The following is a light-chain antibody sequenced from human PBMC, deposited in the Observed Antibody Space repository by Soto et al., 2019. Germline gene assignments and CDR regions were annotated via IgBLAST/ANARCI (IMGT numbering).Light chain of an antibody. V-gene: IGLV2-14*01. CDR2: DVT. Sequence: QSALTQPASVSGSPGQWIAISCTGTSSDVGGYNYVSWYQQHPGKAPKLMLYDVTNRPSGVSDRFSGSKSGNTASLTISGLQAEDEADYYCTSYTTSSTYVFGTGTKVTVL. CDR1: SSDVGGYNY. J-gene: IGLJ1*01. CDR3: TSYTTSSTYV.